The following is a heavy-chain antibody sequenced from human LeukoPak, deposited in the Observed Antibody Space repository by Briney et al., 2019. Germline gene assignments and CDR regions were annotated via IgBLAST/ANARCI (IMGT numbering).Heavy chain of an antibody. V-gene: IGHV3-48*04. D-gene: IGHD3-16*01. CDR3: ARGGQGRDDYFDY. J-gene: IGHJ4*02. Sequence: PGGSLRLSCAASGFSFRRYSMNWVRRSPGKGLEWISYIGTGADAKYYADSVRGRFTTSRENPKKSVYLQRNSLRVEDTAVNYWARGGQGRDDYFDYCGQGRLVTVSS. CDR2: IGTGADAK. CDR1: GFSFRRYS.